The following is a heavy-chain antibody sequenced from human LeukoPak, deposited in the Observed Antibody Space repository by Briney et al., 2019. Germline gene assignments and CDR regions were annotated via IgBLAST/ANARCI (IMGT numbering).Heavy chain of an antibody. J-gene: IGHJ4*02. D-gene: IGHD3-22*01. CDR2: ITSSGYNT. Sequence: GGSLRLSCAASSSYAMSWVRQAPGKGLEWVSAITSSGYNTYYADSVKGRFTISRDNSKNTLYLQMNSLRVEDTAVYYCAKSNGYFEYWGQGTLVPASS. V-gene: IGHV3-23*01. CDR3: AKSNGYFEY. CDR1: SSYA.